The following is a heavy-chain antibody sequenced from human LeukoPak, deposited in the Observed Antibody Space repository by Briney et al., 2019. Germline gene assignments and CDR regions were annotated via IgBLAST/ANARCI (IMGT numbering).Heavy chain of an antibody. CDR3: ARDRVIRYFDY. CDR2: ISSSGSTI. D-gene: IGHD3-9*01. Sequence: GGSLRLSCAASGFTFSSYAMHWVRQAPGKGLEWVSYISSSGSTIYYADSVKGRFTISRDNAKNSLYLQMNSLRAEDTAVYYCARDRVIRYFDYWGQGTLVTVSS. V-gene: IGHV3-48*03. CDR1: GFTFSSYA. J-gene: IGHJ4*02.